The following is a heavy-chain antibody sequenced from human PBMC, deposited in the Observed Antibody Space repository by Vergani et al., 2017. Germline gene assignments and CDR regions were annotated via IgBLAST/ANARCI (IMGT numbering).Heavy chain of an antibody. Sequence: QVQLVQSGAEVKKPGSSVKVSCKASGGTFSSYAISWVRQAPGQGLEWMGRIIPILGIANYAQKFQGRVTITADKSTSTAYMELSSLRSEDTAVYYCARQRSTMVRGVINDYYYMDVWGKGTTVTVSS. J-gene: IGHJ6*03. D-gene: IGHD3-10*01. V-gene: IGHV1-69*04. CDR1: GGTFSSYA. CDR3: ARQRSTMVRGVINDYYYMDV. CDR2: IIPILGIA.